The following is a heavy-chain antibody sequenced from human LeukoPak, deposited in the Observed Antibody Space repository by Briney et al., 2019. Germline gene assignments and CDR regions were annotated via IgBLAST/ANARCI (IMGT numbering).Heavy chain of an antibody. CDR1: GGSISNYY. D-gene: IGHD1-7*01. J-gene: IGHJ4*02. V-gene: IGHV5-51*01. CDR2: VYHDGSDT. Sequence: ETLSLTCSVSGGSISNYYWSWIRQPPGKGLEWMGIVYHDGSDTRYSPSFQGQVTISVDQSISTAYLQWTSLKTSGTAMYYCARFLHGNSLDYWGQGTLVTVSS. CDR3: ARFLHGNSLDY.